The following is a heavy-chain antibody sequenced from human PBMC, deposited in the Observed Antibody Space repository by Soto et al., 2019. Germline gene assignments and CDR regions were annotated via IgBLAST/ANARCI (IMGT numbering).Heavy chain of an antibody. CDR2: IGTSGATT. Sequence: PGGSLRLSCAASGFTFTNYGMSWVRQAPGKGLEWVSSIGTSGATTYYTDSVKGRFTISRDNSKNTLYLQMNSLRAEDTAVYYCARVPEGGFYGMDVWGQGTTVTVSS. V-gene: IGHV3-23*01. CDR3: ARVPEGGFYGMDV. J-gene: IGHJ6*02. D-gene: IGHD5-12*01. CDR1: GFTFTNYG.